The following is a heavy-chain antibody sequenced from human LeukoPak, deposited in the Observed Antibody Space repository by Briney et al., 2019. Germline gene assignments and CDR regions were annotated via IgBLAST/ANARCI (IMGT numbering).Heavy chain of an antibody. CDR2: INHSGST. D-gene: IGHD4-11*01. CDR1: GGSFSGYY. J-gene: IGHJ6*03. V-gene: IGHV4-34*01. CDR3: ARGYSSRYYYYYYYMDV. Sequence: PSQTLSLTCAVDGGSFSGYYWSWIRHPPGKWLEWIGEINHSGSTNYNPSLKSRFTISVDTSRNQFSLNLRSVTAADTAVYYCARGYSSRYYYYYYYMDVWGKGTTVTVSS.